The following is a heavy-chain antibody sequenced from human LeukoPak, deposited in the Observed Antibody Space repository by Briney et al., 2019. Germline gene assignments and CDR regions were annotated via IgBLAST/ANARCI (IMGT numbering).Heavy chain of an antibody. CDR2: IDRDGNKR. J-gene: IGHJ3*02. D-gene: IGHD2-2*01. V-gene: IGHV3-7*01. Sequence: WGSLRLSCAASGFSLSGYWMTWVRQAPGKGLEWVANIDRDGNKRNHVYSVKGRFSISRDNDKNLLHLQMNSLRAEDTALYYCARDRTSCSDNICYDAFDIWGQGTMVIVSS. CDR1: GFSLSGYW. CDR3: ARDRTSCSDNICYDAFDI.